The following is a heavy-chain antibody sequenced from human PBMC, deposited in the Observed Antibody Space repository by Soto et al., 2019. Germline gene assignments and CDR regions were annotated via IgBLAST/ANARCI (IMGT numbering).Heavy chain of an antibody. CDR3: ARDTYYDFWSGYSRPLYYYGMDV. Sequence: SETLSLTCAVYGGSFRGYYWSWIRQPPGKGLEWIGEINHSGSTNYNPSLKSRVTISVDTSKNQFSLKLSSVTAADTAVYYCARDTYYDFWSGYSRPLYYYGMDVWGQGTTVT. V-gene: IGHV4-34*01. D-gene: IGHD3-3*01. CDR2: INHSGST. CDR1: GGSFRGYY. J-gene: IGHJ6*02.